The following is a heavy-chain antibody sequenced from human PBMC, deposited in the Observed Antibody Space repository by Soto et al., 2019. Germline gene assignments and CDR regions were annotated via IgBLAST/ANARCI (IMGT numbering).Heavy chain of an antibody. J-gene: IGHJ6*02. Sequence: PSVKAYCKTSGGTLSSYAISWVRQATGPGLEWMGGIIPIFGTANYAQKFQGRVTITADKSTSTAYMELSSLRSEDTAVYYCARDRFESSSWYDYYYGMDFLGQGTTVT. V-gene: IGHV1-69*06. CDR3: ARDRFESSSWYDYYYGMDF. CDR2: IIPIFGTA. CDR1: GGTLSSYA. D-gene: IGHD6-13*01.